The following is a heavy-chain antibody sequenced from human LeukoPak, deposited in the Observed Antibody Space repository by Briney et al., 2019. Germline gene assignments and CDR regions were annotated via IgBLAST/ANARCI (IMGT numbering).Heavy chain of an antibody. CDR2: IIPIFGTA. D-gene: IGHD3-22*01. CDR3: ARIDSSGYLPPGAFDI. J-gene: IGHJ3*02. CDR1: GGTFSSYA. V-gene: IGHV1-69*13. Sequence: GASVKVSCKASGGTFSSYAISWVRQAPGQGLEWMGGIIPIFGTANYAQKFQGRVTITADESTSTAYMELSSLRSEDTAVYYCARIDSSGYLPPGAFDIWGQGTMVTVSS.